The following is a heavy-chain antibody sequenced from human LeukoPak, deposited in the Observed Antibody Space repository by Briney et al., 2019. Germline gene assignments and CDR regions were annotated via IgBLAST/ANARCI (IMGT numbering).Heavy chain of an antibody. D-gene: IGHD6-19*01. CDR3: ARDNAPYSSGWYGLAYDY. J-gene: IGHJ4*02. CDR1: GFTFSSYG. CDR2: ISGSGGST. Sequence: PGGSLRLSCAASGFTFSSYGMSWVRQAPGKGLEWVSAISGSGGSTYYADSVKGRFTISRDNSKNTLYLQMNSLRAEDTAVYYCARDNAPYSSGWYGLAYDYWGQGTLVTVSS. V-gene: IGHV3-23*01.